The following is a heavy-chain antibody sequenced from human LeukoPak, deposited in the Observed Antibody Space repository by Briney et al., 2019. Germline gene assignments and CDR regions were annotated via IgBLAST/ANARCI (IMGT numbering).Heavy chain of an antibody. Sequence: GGSLRLSCAASGFTFSSYTMHWVRQAPGSGLEWVALMSYDGSSKYYADSVKGRFTISRDNSKNTLYLQMNSLRAEDTAVYYCARVGVNYGDSYPFDYRGQGTLVTVAS. D-gene: IGHD4-17*01. CDR1: GFTFSSYT. CDR2: MSYDGSSK. CDR3: ARVGVNYGDSYPFDY. J-gene: IGHJ4*02. V-gene: IGHV3-30-3*01.